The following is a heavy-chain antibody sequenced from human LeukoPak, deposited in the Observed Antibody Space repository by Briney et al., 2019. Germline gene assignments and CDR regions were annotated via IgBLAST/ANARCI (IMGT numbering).Heavy chain of an antibody. CDR2: IPYDGSNE. CDR1: GFSFSAYG. CDR3: AKRGTDCTYCMDY. D-gene: IGHD2-8*01. V-gene: IGHV3-30*18. Sequence: PAGCLRLSCAASGFSFSAYGMHWVRQAPGKGLEWVAIIPYDGSNEHYADAVEGRFTVSRDNSKNTLFLQMNSLTADDTALYYCAKRGTDCTYCMDYWGQGTLVTVSS. J-gene: IGHJ4*02.